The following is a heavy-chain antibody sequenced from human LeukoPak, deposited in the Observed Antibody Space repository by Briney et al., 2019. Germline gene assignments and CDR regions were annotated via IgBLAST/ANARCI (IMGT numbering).Heavy chain of an antibody. CDR1: GFTSSSYA. CDR2: ISYDGSNK. CDR3: AREFDYGSV. D-gene: IGHD3-10*01. V-gene: IGHV3-30-3*01. J-gene: IGHJ6*02. Sequence: PGGSLRLSCAASGFTSSSYAMHWVRQAPGKGLEWVAVISYDGSNKYYADSVKGRFTISRDNSKNTLYLQMNSLRAEDTAVYYCAREFDYGSVWGQGTTVTVSS.